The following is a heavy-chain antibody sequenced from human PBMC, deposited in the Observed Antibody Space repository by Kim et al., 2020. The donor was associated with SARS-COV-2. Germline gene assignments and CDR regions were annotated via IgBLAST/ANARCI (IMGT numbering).Heavy chain of an antibody. CDR2: IDPSDSYT. D-gene: IGHD1-7*01. V-gene: IGHV5-10-1*01. J-gene: IGHJ5*02. CDR3: ARILRGTKGENWFDP. Sequence: GESLKISCQGSGYNFMSYWISWVRQMPGQGLEWMAKIDPSDSYTLYSPAFRDHVAISADKSISTAYLQWSNLTTSDTAIYYCARILRGTKGENWFDPWGQGTLVTVSS. CDR1: GYNFMSYW.